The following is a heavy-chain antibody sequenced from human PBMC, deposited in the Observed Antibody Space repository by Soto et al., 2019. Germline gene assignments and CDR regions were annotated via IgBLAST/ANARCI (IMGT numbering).Heavy chain of an antibody. J-gene: IGHJ5*01. CDR3: ARRRSSGPAPFDS. CDR2: IYYSGST. D-gene: IGHD3-22*01. Sequence: TLSLTCTVSGDSISSGDYYWTWIRQPPGKGLEWIGYIYYSGSTYYKSSLKSRVTISIDTSKNQFSLKLKSVTAADTAVYYCARRRSSGPAPFDSWGQGTLVTVSS. V-gene: IGHV4-30-4*01. CDR1: GDSISSGDYY.